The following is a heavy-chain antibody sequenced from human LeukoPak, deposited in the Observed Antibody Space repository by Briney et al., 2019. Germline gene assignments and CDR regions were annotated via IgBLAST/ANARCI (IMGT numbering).Heavy chain of an antibody. J-gene: IGHJ5*02. V-gene: IGHV4-31*03. Sequence: SETLSLTCTVSGGSISSGGYYWSWIRQHPGKGLEWIGYIYYSGSTYYNPSLKSRVTISVDTSKNQFSLKLSSVTAADTAVYYRARDLGRGSGYFDSWFDPWGQGTLVTVSS. D-gene: IGHD3-3*01. CDR3: ARDLGRGSGYFDSWFDP. CDR1: GGSISSGGYY. CDR2: IYYSGST.